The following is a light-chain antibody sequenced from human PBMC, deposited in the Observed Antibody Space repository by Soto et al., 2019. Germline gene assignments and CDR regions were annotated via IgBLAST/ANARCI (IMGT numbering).Light chain of an antibody. CDR1: QSVLYSADNKNY. CDR2: WAS. V-gene: IGKV4-1*01. Sequence: DIVMTQSPDSLAVSLGERATINCKSGQSVLYSADNKNYLTWYQQKPGQPPQLIIYWASTRESGVPERFSGSGSGTDFTLTISSLEAEDVAFYWCQQYFDVPFTFGGGTKVDIK. J-gene: IGKJ4*01. CDR3: QQYFDVPFT.